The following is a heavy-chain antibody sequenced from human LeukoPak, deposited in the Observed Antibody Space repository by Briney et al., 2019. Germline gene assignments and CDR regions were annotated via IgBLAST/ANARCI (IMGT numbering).Heavy chain of an antibody. Sequence: PSETLSLTCTVSGGSISSSSYYWGWIRQPPGKGLEWIGSIYYSGSTYYNPSLKSRVTISVDTSKNQFSLKLSSVTAADTAVYYCARNRLYNWNYKGWFDPWGQGTLVTVSS. CDR3: ARNRLYNWNYKGWFDP. CDR1: GGSISSSSYY. V-gene: IGHV4-39*07. CDR2: IYYSGST. D-gene: IGHD1-7*01. J-gene: IGHJ5*02.